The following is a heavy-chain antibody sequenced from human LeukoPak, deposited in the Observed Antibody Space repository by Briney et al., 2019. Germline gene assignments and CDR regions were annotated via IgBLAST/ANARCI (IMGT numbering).Heavy chain of an antibody. Sequence: GRSLRLSCAASGFTFSSYAMHWVRQAPGKGLERVAVISYDGSNKYYADSVKGRFTISRDNSKSTLYLQMNSLRAEDTAVYYCARVKYDSSGYYLDYWGQGTLVTVSS. CDR2: ISYDGSNK. V-gene: IGHV3-30-3*01. CDR1: GFTFSSYA. J-gene: IGHJ4*02. D-gene: IGHD3-22*01. CDR3: ARVKYDSSGYYLDY.